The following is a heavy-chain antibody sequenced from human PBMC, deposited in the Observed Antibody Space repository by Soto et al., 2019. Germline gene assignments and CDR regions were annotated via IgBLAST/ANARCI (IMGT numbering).Heavy chain of an antibody. CDR3: ARDRYSSSSGDAFDI. D-gene: IGHD6-6*01. V-gene: IGHV3-53*01. Sequence: GSLRLSCAASGFTVSSNYMSWVCQAPGKGLEWVSVIYSGGSTYYADSVKGRFTISRDNSKNTLYLQMNSLRAEDTAVYYCARDRYSSSSGDAFDIWGQGTMVTVSS. CDR2: IYSGGST. CDR1: GFTVSSNY. J-gene: IGHJ3*02.